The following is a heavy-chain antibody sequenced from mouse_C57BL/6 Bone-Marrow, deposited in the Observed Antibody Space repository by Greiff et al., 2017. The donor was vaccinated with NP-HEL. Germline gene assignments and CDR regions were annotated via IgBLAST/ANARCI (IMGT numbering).Heavy chain of an antibody. CDR3: ARDRDGYYWYFDV. D-gene: IGHD2-3*01. V-gene: IGHV5-16*01. CDR1: GFTFSDYY. Sequence: EVMLVESEGGLVQPGSSMKLSCTASGFTFSDYYMAWVRQVPEKGLEWVANINYDGSSTYYLDSLKSRFIISRDNATNILYLQMRSLTSEDTATYYCARDRDGYYWYFDVWGTGTTVTVSS. J-gene: IGHJ1*03. CDR2: INYDGSST.